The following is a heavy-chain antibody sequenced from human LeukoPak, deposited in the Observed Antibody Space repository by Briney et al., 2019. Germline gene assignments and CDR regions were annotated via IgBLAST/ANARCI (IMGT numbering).Heavy chain of an antibody. CDR1: GFTFSDYY. D-gene: IGHD6-19*01. J-gene: IGHJ5*02. CDR3: AREYEQWLVLGWFDP. V-gene: IGHV3-11*01. Sequence: GGSLRLSCAASGFTFSDYYMSWIRQAPGKGLEWVSYISSSGSTIYYADSVKGRFTISRDNAKNSLYLQMNSLRAEDTAVYYCAREYEQWLVLGWFDPWGQGTLVTVSS. CDR2: ISSSGSTI.